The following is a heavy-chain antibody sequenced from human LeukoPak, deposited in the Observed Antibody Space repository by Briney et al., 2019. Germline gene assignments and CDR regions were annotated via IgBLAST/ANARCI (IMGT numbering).Heavy chain of an antibody. J-gene: IGHJ3*02. CDR3: ARGYCSGGSCWGGFDI. D-gene: IGHD2-15*01. CDR1: GYTFTSYD. Sequence: GASVKVSCKASGYTFTSYDINWVRQATGQGLEWMGWMNPNSGNTGYAQKFQGGVTMTRNTSISTAYMELSSLRSEDTAVYYCARGYCSGGSCWGGFDIWGQGTMVTVSS. V-gene: IGHV1-8*01. CDR2: MNPNSGNT.